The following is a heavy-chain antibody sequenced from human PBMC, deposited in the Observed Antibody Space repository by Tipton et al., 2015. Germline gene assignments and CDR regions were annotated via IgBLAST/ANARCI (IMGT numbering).Heavy chain of an antibody. V-gene: IGHV4-59*08. CDR2: IQYSGGT. D-gene: IGHD2-8*01. CDR3: ASQDIVLMVYGFDY. J-gene: IGHJ4*02. CDR1: SDSINKYY. Sequence: TLSLTCTVSSDSINKYYWSWIRQPPGKELEWIGYIQYSGGTNYNPSLESRVTISVDTSKNQFSLRRSSVTAADTAVYYCASQDIVLMVYGFDYWGQGILVTVSS.